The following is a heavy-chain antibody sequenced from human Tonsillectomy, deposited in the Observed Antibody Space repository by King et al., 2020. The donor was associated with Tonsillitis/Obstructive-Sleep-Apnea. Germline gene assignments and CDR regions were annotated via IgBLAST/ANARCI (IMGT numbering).Heavy chain of an antibody. D-gene: IGHD6-13*01. CDR1: GYRFTNHA. V-gene: IGHV7-4-1*02. J-gene: IGHJ5*02. CDR2: INTNTGNP. CDR3: ARDNSRNPALFRYNWFDP. Sequence: QLVQSGSELKKPGASVKVSCKASGYRFTNHAMNWVRQAPGQGLEWMGWINTNTGNPTYAQGFTGRFVFSLDTSVSTTYLQISSLKAEDTAVHYCARDNSRNPALFRYNWFDPWGQGTLVTVSS.